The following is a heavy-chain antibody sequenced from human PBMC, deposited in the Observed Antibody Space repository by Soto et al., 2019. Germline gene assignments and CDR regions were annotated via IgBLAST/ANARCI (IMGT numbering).Heavy chain of an antibody. J-gene: IGHJ6*03. CDR2: INSDGSST. D-gene: IGHD3-3*01. CDR1: GFSVSSKY. Sequence: PGGSLRLSCAASGFSVSSKYMSWVRQAPGKGLVWVSRINSDGSSTSYADSVKGRFTISRDNAKNTLYLQMNSLRAEDTAVYYCARSLVFVYDFWSGYPPDYYMDVWGKGTTVTVSS. V-gene: IGHV3-74*01. CDR3: ARSLVFVYDFWSGYPPDYYMDV.